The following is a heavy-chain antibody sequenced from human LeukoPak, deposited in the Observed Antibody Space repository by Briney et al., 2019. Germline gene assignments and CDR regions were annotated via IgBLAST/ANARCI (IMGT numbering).Heavy chain of an antibody. V-gene: IGHV3-7*04. CDR2: IKQDGSEK. D-gene: IGHD2-2*01. Sequence: GGSLRLSGAVSGFTFRNYWMSWVRQAPGKGLDWVANIKQDGSEKYYVDSVKGRFTISRDNAKNSLYLQMNRLRAEDRAVYYCARDRCSSTSCFIDYWGQGTLVTVSS. J-gene: IGHJ4*02. CDR3: ARDRCSSTSCFIDY. CDR1: GFTFRNYW.